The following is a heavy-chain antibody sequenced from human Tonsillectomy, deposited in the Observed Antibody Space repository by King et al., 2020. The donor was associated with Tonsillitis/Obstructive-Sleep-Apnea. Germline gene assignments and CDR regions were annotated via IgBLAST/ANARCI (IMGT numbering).Heavy chain of an antibody. V-gene: IGHV3-23*04. D-gene: IGHD2-2*02. CDR1: GFTFSSYA. J-gene: IGHJ4*02. Sequence: VQLVESGGGLVQPGGSLRLSCAASGFTFSSYAMNWVRQAPGKGLEWVSGICSVTISTYYADSVKGRFTISRDNSKNTLYLEVNSLRTEDTAVYYCAKGGSSSCYTSLDYWGQGTLVTVSS. CDR2: ICSVTIST. CDR3: AKGGSSSCYTSLDY.